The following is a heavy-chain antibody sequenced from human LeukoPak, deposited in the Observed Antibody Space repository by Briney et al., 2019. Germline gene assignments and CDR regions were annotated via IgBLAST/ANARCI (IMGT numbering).Heavy chain of an antibody. J-gene: IGHJ4*02. V-gene: IGHV1-18*01. Sequence: ASVKVSCKASGYTFTSYGISWVRQAPGQGLEWMGWISAYNGNTIYAQKFQGRVTMTEDTSTDTAYMELSSLRSEDTAVYYCASVDFLLWFGGHFDYWGQGTLVTVSS. CDR2: ISAYNGNT. D-gene: IGHD3-10*01. CDR3: ASVDFLLWFGGHFDY. CDR1: GYTFTSYG.